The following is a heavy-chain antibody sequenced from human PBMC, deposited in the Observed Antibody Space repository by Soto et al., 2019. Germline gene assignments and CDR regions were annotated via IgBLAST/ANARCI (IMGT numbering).Heavy chain of an antibody. CDR3: ARHTPRDPYCGGDCYISIHYYYGMDV. J-gene: IGHJ6*02. D-gene: IGHD2-21*02. V-gene: IGHV4-39*01. CDR1: GGSISSSIYY. Sequence: PSETLSLTCTVSGGSISSSIYYWGWIRQPPGKGLEWIGSIYYSGSTYYNPSLKSRVTISVDTSKNQFSLKLSSVTAADTAVYYCARHTPRDPYCGGDCYISIHYYYGMDVWGQGTTVTGLL. CDR2: IYYSGST.